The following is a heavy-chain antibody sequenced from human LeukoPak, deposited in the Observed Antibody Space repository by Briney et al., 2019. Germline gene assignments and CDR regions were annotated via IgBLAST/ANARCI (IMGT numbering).Heavy chain of an antibody. CDR1: GGSISSGGYY. CDR2: IYYSGST. D-gene: IGHD3-22*01. V-gene: IGHV4-31*03. CDR3: ARKSYYDSSGYLDY. J-gene: IGHJ4*02. Sequence: PSETLSFTCTVSGGSISSGGYYWSWIRQHPGKGLEWIGYIYYSGSTYYNPSLKSRVTISVDTSKNQFSLKLSSVTAADTAVYYCARKSYYDSSGYLDYWGQGTLVTVSS.